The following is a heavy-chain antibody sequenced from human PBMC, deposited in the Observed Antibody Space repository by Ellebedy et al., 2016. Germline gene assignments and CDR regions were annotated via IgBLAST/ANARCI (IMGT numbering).Heavy chain of an antibody. Sequence: SETLSLTXTVSGGSISSYYWSWIRQPPGKGLEWIGYIYYSGSTNYNPSLKSRVTISVDTSKNQFSLKLSSVTAADTAVYYCARDGGNSPFDYWGQGTLVTVSS. CDR3: ARDGGNSPFDY. CDR1: GGSISSYY. D-gene: IGHD4-23*01. J-gene: IGHJ4*02. V-gene: IGHV4-59*01. CDR2: IYYSGST.